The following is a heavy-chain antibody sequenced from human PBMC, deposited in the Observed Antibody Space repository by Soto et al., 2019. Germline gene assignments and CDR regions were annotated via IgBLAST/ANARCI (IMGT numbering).Heavy chain of an antibody. CDR1: GYTFTSYG. Sequence: QVQLVQSGAEVKKPGASVKVSCKASGYTFTSYGISWVRQAPGQGLEWMGWISAYNGNTIYAQKLKGRVTMSTDTFTSTAYRVRRSVRSRHLLVYCCLRGGEIAIVDYWGQGTLVTVSS. V-gene: IGHV1-18*03. CDR2: ISAYNGNT. J-gene: IGHJ4*02. D-gene: IGHD3-16*01. CDR3: LRGGEIAIVDY.